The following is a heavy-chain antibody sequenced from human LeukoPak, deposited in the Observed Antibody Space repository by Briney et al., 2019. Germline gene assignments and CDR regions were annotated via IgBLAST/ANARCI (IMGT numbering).Heavy chain of an antibody. CDR2: INPNSGGT. Sequence: ASVKVSCKASGYTFTGYYVHWVRQAPGQGLEWMGWINPNSGGTNYAQKFQGRVTMTRDTSISTAYMELSRLRSDDTAVYYCARPSSGWSASLGYWGQGTLVTVSS. V-gene: IGHV1-2*02. J-gene: IGHJ4*02. CDR1: GYTFTGYY. D-gene: IGHD6-19*01. CDR3: ARPSSGWSASLGY.